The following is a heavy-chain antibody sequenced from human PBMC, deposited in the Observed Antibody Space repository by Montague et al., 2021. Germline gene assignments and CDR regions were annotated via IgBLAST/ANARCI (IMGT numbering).Heavy chain of an antibody. J-gene: IGHJ4*01. CDR1: GGSVNGYD. CDR2: MRSRGSA. D-gene: IGHD7-27*01. V-gene: IGHV4-59*02. Sequence: SETLSLTCSVSGGSVNGYDWSWIRQPPGKGLEWIGYMRSRGSANYNPSFKSRLAISIDRSRSQFSLELSFVTAADTAIYFCGRGYWGSIDYWGHGILVTVSS. CDR3: GRGYWGSIDY.